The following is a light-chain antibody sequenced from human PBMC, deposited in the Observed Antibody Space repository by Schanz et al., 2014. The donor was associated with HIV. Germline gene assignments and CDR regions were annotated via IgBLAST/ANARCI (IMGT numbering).Light chain of an antibody. J-gene: IGKJ2*01. Sequence: IQMTQSPSTLSASVGDGVTITCRASQYISRWLAWYQQKPGQAPHLLIYQASTLQTGVSSRFSGSGSGTEFTLTISGLLPDDFATYFCQQFHTYPYTFGQGTKLEIK. CDR2: QAS. CDR3: QQFHTYPYT. V-gene: IGKV1-5*03. CDR1: QYISRW.